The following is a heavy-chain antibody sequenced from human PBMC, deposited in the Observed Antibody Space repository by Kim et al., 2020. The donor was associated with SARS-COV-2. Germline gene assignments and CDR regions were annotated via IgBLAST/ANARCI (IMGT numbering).Heavy chain of an antibody. CDR2: IDPSDSYT. Sequence: GESLKISCKGSGYSFTSYWVNWVRQMPGKGLEWMGRIDPSDSYTNYSPSFQGHVTISADKSISTAYLQWSSLKASDTAMYYCARRDTMVRGGYWYFDLWGRGTLVTVSS. D-gene: IGHD3-10*01. V-gene: IGHV5-10-1*01. J-gene: IGHJ2*01. CDR3: ARRDTMVRGGYWYFDL. CDR1: GYSFTSYW.